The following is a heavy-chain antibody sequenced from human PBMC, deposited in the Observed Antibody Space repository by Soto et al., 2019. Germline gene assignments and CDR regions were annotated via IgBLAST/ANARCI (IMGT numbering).Heavy chain of an antibody. V-gene: IGHV1-69*01. Sequence: QVQLVQSGAEVKKPGSSVKVSCKASGGTFSSYAISWVRQAPGQGLEWMGGIIPISETTNYAQKFQGRVTITADESKSTAYMELSSLRSEDTAVYHCARSQGSSTSLEIYYYYYSGMDVWGQGTTVTVSS. D-gene: IGHD2-2*01. J-gene: IGHJ6*02. CDR1: GGTFSSYA. CDR2: IIPISETT. CDR3: ARSQGSSTSLEIYYYYYSGMDV.